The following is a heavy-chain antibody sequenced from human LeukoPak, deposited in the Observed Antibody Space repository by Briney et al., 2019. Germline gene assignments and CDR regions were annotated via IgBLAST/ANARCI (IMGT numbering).Heavy chain of an antibody. D-gene: IGHD1-26*01. Sequence: SETLSLTCTVSGGSISSYYWTWIRQPPGKGLEWIAYIHHSGSTNYNPSLKSRATISIDTSKNQFSLELSSVTAADTAMYYCARVAWDNSLKYWGQGTLVTVSS. CDR1: GGSISSYY. J-gene: IGHJ4*02. CDR3: ARVAWDNSLKY. CDR2: IHHSGST. V-gene: IGHV4-59*01.